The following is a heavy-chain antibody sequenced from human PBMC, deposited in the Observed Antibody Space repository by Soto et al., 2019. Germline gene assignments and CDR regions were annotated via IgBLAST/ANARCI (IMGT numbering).Heavy chain of an antibody. D-gene: IGHD6-19*01. J-gene: IGHJ6*02. Sequence: SETLSLTCTVSGGSISSYYWSWIRQPPGKGLEWIGYIYYSGSTNYNPSLKSRVTISVDTSKNQFSLKLSSVTAADTAVYYCARGSSGWYGGGYYYYYGMDVWGQGTTVTVSS. CDR2: IYYSGST. V-gene: IGHV4-59*01. CDR3: ARGSSGWYGGGYYYYYGMDV. CDR1: GGSISSYY.